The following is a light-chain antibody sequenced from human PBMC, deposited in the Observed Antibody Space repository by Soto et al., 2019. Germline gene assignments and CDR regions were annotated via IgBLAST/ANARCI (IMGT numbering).Light chain of an antibody. CDR3: QQYDNWPLT. CDR1: QSVSSN. CDR2: NPS. J-gene: IGKJ4*01. V-gene: IGKV3-15*01. Sequence: EIVMTQSPATLSVSPGERATLSCRASQSVSSNLAWYQQKPGQAPKLLIYNPSTRATGIPARFSGSGSGTEFTLTISSLQSEDFAIYYCQQYDNWPLTFGGGIKVEIK.